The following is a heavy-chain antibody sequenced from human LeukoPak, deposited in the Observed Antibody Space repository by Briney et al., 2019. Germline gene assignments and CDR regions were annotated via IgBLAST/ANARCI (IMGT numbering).Heavy chain of an antibody. Sequence: GGSLRLSCAASGFTFIDYAMTWVRQAPGQELDWVSTIAYIGTYYADSVKGRFTVSRDNSKNTLYLQMNDLRAEDSAVYYCVKGLQQLGVWGKGPTVTVS. J-gene: IGHJ6*03. CDR2: IAYIGT. V-gene: IGHV3-23*01. CDR3: VKGLQQLGV. D-gene: IGHD4-11*01. CDR1: GFTFIDYA.